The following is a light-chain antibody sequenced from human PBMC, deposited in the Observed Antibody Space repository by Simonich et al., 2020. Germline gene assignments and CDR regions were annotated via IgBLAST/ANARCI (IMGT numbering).Light chain of an antibody. Sequence: DIQMTQSPSSLSASVGDRVTITCRASQSISSYLNWYQQKPGKAPKLLIYAASSLQSGVPSRFSGSGSGTDFTLTISSLQPEDFATYYCLQHNSYSWTFGQGTKVEIK. CDR2: AAS. CDR3: LQHNSYSWT. V-gene: IGKV1-39*01. J-gene: IGKJ1*01. CDR1: QSISSY.